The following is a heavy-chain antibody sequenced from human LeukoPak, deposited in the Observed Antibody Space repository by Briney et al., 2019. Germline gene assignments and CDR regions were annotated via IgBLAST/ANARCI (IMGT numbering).Heavy chain of an antibody. D-gene: IGHD1-1*01. J-gene: IGHJ4*02. CDR3: ARGDLSWNDPGVVY. V-gene: IGHV1-46*01. Sequence: ASVKVSCKASGYTLTSHFMHWVRQAPGQGLEWMGIINPSGGGTIYAQKFQGRVTMTSDTSTSTGYMELSSLGSEDTAVYYCARGDLSWNDPGVVYWGQGTLVTVSS. CDR2: INPSGGGT. CDR1: GYTLTSHF.